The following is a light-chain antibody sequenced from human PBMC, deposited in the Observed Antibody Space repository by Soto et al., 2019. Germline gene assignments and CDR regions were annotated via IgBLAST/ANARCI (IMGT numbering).Light chain of an antibody. CDR3: QQYGSSPPT. V-gene: IGKV3-20*01. CDR1: QRVSSSF. Sequence: EIVLTQSPGTLSLSPGERATLSCRASQRVSSSFLAWYQHNVGQSPRLLIYGASSRATGIPYRFSGSGSGTDFTLTISSLEPEDSAVYYCQQYGSSPPTFGQGTKVDIK. CDR2: GAS. J-gene: IGKJ1*01.